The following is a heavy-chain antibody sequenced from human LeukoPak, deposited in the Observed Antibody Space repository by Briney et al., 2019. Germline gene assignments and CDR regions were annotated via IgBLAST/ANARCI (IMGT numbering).Heavy chain of an antibody. Sequence: GGSLRLSCAVSGLTFRSFWMSWVRQAPGKGLEWVANINQDGSEKYFVDSVKGRFTISRDNSKNSLHLQMNTLRAEDTALYYCARERDGRFFDYWGQGTLVTGSS. J-gene: IGHJ4*02. CDR2: INQDGSEK. CDR3: ARERDGRFFDY. V-gene: IGHV3-7*01. D-gene: IGHD5-24*01. CDR1: GLTFRSFW.